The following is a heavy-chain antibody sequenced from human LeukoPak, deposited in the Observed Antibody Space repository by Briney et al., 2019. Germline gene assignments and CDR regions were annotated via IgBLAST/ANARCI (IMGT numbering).Heavy chain of an antibody. J-gene: IGHJ4*02. CDR1: GFTFSSYG. V-gene: IGHV3-30*18. CDR2: ISYDGSNK. Sequence: SGGSLRLSCAASGFTFSSYGMPWVRQAPGKGLEWVAVISYDGSNKYYADSVKGRFTISRDNSKNTLYLQMNSLRAEDTAVYYCAKDQYFDYWGQGTLVTVSS. CDR3: AKDQYFDY.